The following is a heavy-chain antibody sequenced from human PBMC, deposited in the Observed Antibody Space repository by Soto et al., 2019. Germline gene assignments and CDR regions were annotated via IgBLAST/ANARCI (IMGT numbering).Heavy chain of an antibody. V-gene: IGHV4-59*01. CDR2: IFYSGST. CDR3: ARGAADTAMVDS. J-gene: IGHJ4*02. CDR1: GGSIRSYY. Sequence: SETLSLTCTVSGGSIRSYYWTWIRQPPGKGLEWLGYIFYSGSTFYNPSLKSRVTISIHTSKSQFSLQLTSVTAADTAVYYCARGAADTAMVDSWGQGTLVTVYS. D-gene: IGHD5-18*01.